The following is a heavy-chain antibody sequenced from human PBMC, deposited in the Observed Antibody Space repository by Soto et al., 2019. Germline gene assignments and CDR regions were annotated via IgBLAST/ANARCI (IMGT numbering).Heavy chain of an antibody. Sequence: PSETLSLTCSVSGDSISTVDYFWAWIRQPPGQALEYIGYIYKSATTYYNPSFESRVAISLDTSKSQFSLNVTSVTAADTAVYFCARGRYCLSGRCFPNWLDSWGQGPLVTVSS. J-gene: IGHJ5*01. CDR3: ARGRYCLSGRCFPNWLDS. V-gene: IGHV4-30-4*01. CDR2: IYKSATT. D-gene: IGHD2-15*01. CDR1: GDSISTVDYF.